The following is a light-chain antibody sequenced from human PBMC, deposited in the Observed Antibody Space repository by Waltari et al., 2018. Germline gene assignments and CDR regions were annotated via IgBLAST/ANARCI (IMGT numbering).Light chain of an antibody. V-gene: IGLV2-23*01. CDR2: EDS. CDR1: SSDVGSYNL. Sequence: QSALTQPASVSGSPGQSITISCTGTSSDVGSYNLVSWYQEHPGKAPKLMIYEDSKRPSGFSNRFSGSKSGNTASLTIAGLQAEDEADYYCCSYAGSFTLIFGGGTKLTVL. J-gene: IGLJ2*01. CDR3: CSYAGSFTLI.